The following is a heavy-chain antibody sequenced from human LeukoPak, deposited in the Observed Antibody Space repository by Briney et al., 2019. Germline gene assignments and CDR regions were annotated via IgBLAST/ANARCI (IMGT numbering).Heavy chain of an antibody. CDR1: GFTVSSNY. V-gene: IGHV3-53*01. CDR3: ARGAAAGPIDY. J-gene: IGHJ4*02. Sequence: GGSLRLSCAASGFTVSSNYMSWVRQAPGKGLEWVSVLYSGGNTYYADSVKGRFTISRDNSKNTLYLQMNSLRAEDTAVYYCARGAAAGPIDYWGQGTLVTVSS. CDR2: LYSGGNT. D-gene: IGHD6-13*01.